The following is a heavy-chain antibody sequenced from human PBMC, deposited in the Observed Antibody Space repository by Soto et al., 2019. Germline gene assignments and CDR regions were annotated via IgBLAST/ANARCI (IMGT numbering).Heavy chain of an antibody. J-gene: IGHJ4*02. D-gene: IGHD2-15*01. CDR2: ISYSGST. V-gene: IGHV4-30-4*08. Sequence: SETLSLTCTVSGGSISSSSYHWGWIRQPPGKGLEWIGFISYSGSTYYNLSLKSRVTISVDTSKNQFSLNLNFVTAADTAVYYCATMGTPATGLFYFDYWGQGTLVTVSS. CDR1: GGSISSSSYH. CDR3: ATMGTPATGLFYFDY.